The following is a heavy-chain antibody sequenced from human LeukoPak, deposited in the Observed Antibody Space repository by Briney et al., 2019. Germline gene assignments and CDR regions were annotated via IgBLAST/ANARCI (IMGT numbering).Heavy chain of an antibody. D-gene: IGHD3-9*01. J-gene: IGHJ6*02. Sequence: RTSETLSLTCTVSGGSISSYYWSWIRQPPGKGLEWIGYIYYSGSTNYNPSLKSRVTISVDTSKNQFSLKLSSVTAADTAVYYCARGAELRYFDWPPGGMDVWGQGTTVTVSS. CDR2: IYYSGST. CDR3: ARGAELRYFDWPPGGMDV. V-gene: IGHV4-59*01. CDR1: GGSISSYY.